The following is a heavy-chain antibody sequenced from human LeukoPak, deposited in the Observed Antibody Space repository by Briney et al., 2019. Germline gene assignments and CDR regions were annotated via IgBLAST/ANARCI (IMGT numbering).Heavy chain of an antibody. Sequence: PSETLSLTCSVSGASMSSGDYDWTWLRQPAGKGPEWIGRIFKGVSTNYNPSLKSRATISQDTSKNQFSLDLTSVTAADTAVYYCALRNFGIGFHIWGQGTLVTVSS. V-gene: IGHV4-61*02. CDR3: ALRNFGIGFHI. CDR2: IFKGVST. CDR1: GASMSSGDYD. J-gene: IGHJ3*02. D-gene: IGHD3-9*01.